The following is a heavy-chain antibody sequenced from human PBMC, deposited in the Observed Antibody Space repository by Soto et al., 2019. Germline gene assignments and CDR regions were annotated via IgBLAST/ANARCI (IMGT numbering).Heavy chain of an antibody. V-gene: IGHV3-23*01. D-gene: IGHD2-15*01. CDR3: AKDGGSVCSGGTCYFQAPDY. CDR2: IDGSGRNT. CDR1: GFTFSSYA. J-gene: IGHJ4*02. Sequence: EVQLLESGGGLVQPGGSLRLSCAASGFTFSSYAMSWVRQAPGKGLEWVSGIDGSGRNTYYADSVKGRFTISRDNCKNTLSVQMDSLRVEDTALYYCAKDGGSVCSGGTCYFQAPDYWGQGTLVTVSS.